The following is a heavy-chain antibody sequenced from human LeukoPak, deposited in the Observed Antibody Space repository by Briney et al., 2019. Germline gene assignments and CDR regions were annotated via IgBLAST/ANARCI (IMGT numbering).Heavy chain of an antibody. CDR1: GFTFSNAW. CDR2: INSDGSST. V-gene: IGHV3-74*01. J-gene: IGHJ6*03. D-gene: IGHD1-26*01. CDR3: ARDPPYSGSGYYYYMDV. Sequence: GGTLRLSCAASGFTFSNAWMGWVRQAPGKGLVWVSRINSDGSSTSYADSVKGRFTISRDNAKNTLYLQMNSLRAEDTAVYYCARDPPYSGSGYYYYMDVWGKGTTVTVSS.